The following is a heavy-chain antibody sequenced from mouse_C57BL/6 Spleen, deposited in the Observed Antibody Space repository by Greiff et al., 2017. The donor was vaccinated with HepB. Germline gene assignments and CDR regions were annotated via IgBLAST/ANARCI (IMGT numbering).Heavy chain of an antibody. CDR2: IDPSDSYT. CDR1: GYTFTSYW. Sequence: QVQLKQPGAELVRPGTSVKLSCKASGYTFTSYWMHWVKQRPGQGLEWIGVIDPSDSYTNYNQKFKGKATLTVDTSSSTAYMQLSSLTSEDSAVYYCLPLTGSYWYFDVWGTGTTVTVSS. J-gene: IGHJ1*03. CDR3: LPLTGSYWYFDV. V-gene: IGHV1-59*01. D-gene: IGHD4-1*01.